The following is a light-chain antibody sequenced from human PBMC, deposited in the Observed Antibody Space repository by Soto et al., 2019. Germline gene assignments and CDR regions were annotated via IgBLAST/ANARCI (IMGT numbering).Light chain of an antibody. CDR2: EVI. Sequence: QSALTQPASVSGSPGQSITISCTGTNNDIGGYKFVSWYQQHPGKAPKLLIYEVINRPSGVSNRFSGSKSGNTASLTISGLQAEDEADYYCNSYTSSATRVFGGGTKVTVL. V-gene: IGLV2-14*01. CDR3: NSYTSSATRV. J-gene: IGLJ3*02. CDR1: NNDIGGYKF.